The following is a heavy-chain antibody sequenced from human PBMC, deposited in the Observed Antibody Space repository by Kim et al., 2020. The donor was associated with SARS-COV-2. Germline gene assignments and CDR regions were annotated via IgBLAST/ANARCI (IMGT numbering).Heavy chain of an antibody. CDR2: VFSSGST. V-gene: IGHV4-39*01. J-gene: IGHJ4*02. CDR3: ARHVRGSPRRQRLLFPFDY. D-gene: IGHD6-25*01. CDR1: GGSISSSLNY. Sequence: SETLSLTCTVSGGSISSSLNYWGWIRQPPGKGQDWIGSVFSSGSTSYNPSLKSRVTVSVDTSKNQFSLKLNAVTAADTAVYYCARHVRGSPRRQRLLFPFDYWGKGTLATVAS.